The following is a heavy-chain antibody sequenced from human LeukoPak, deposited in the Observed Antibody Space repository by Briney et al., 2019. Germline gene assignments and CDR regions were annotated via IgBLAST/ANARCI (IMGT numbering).Heavy chain of an antibody. CDR3: ARELTGTTFDY. D-gene: IGHD1-14*01. CDR2: ISHSGSA. V-gene: IGHV4-38-2*02. Sequence: SETLSLTCAVSHYSISSSYYWGWIRQPPGKGLEWIGSISHSGSAFYNPSLSSRVTISMDTSRNHFSLKLSSVTAADRGVYYCARELTGTTFDYWGRGTLVTVSS. J-gene: IGHJ4*02. CDR1: HYSISSSYY.